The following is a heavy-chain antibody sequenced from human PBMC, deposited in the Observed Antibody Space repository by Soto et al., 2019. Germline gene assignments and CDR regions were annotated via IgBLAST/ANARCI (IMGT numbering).Heavy chain of an antibody. D-gene: IGHD2-2*01. CDR1: GYTFTTYD. J-gene: IGHJ4*02. Sequence: QVQLVQSGAEVKKPGTSVKVSCMASGYTFTTYDINWVRQATGQGLEWMGWMTPHSGKTGYAPKFQGRVTMTRDTSISTAYMELSSLRSEDTAVYFCARGWEVPAATFDSWGQGTPVTVSS. V-gene: IGHV1-8*01. CDR3: ARGWEVPAATFDS. CDR2: MTPHSGKT.